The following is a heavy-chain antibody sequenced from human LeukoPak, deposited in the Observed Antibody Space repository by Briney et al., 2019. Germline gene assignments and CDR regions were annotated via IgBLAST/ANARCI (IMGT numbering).Heavy chain of an antibody. CDR3: ARDLREALDY. J-gene: IGHJ4*02. CDR2: IYYSGST. D-gene: IGHD3-16*01. CDR1: GGSISSSSYY. Sequence: TSETLSLTCTVSGGSISSSSYYWGWIRQPPGKGLEWIGSIYYSGSTYYNPSLKSRVTISVDTSKNQFSLKLSSVTAADTAVYYCARDLREALDYWGQGTLVTVSS. V-gene: IGHV4-39*07.